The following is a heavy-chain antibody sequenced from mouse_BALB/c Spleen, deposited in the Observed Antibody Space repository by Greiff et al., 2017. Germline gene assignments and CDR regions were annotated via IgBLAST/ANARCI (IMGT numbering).Heavy chain of an antibody. Sequence: EVQRVESGGGLVKPGGSLKLSCAASGFTFSSYAMSWVRQTPEKRLEWVATISSGGSYTYYPDSVKGRFTISRDNAKNTLYLQMSSLRSEDTAMYYCARIAYYGNPFAYWGQGTLVTVSA. V-gene: IGHV5-9-3*01. D-gene: IGHD2-10*01. CDR2: ISSGGSYT. J-gene: IGHJ3*01. CDR3: ARIAYYGNPFAY. CDR1: GFTFSSYA.